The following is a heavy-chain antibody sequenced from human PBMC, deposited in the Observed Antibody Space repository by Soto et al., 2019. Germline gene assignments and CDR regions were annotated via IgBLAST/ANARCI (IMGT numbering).Heavy chain of an antibody. CDR2: MNPNSGNT. CDR1: GYTFTSYD. D-gene: IGHD4-4*01. Sequence: ASVKVSCKASGYTFTSYDISWVRQATGQGLEWMGWMNPNSGNTGYAQKFQGRVTMTRNTSISTAYMELSSLRSEDTAVYYCAREGSNSSLDAYHYYMDVWGKGTTVTVSS. CDR3: AREGSNSSLDAYHYYMDV. J-gene: IGHJ6*03. V-gene: IGHV1-8*01.